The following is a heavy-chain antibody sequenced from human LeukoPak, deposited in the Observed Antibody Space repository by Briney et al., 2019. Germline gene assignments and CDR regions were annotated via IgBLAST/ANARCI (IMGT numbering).Heavy chain of an antibody. CDR3: ARYGSSPSYYYYGMDV. Sequence: KPSETLSLTCAVYGGSFSGYYWSWIRQPPGKGLEWIGEINHSGSTNYNPSLKSRVTISVDTSKNQFSLKLSSVTAADTAVYYCARYGSSPSYYYYGMDVWGQGTTVTVSS. V-gene: IGHV4-34*01. D-gene: IGHD1-26*01. CDR1: GGSFSGYY. CDR2: INHSGST. J-gene: IGHJ6*02.